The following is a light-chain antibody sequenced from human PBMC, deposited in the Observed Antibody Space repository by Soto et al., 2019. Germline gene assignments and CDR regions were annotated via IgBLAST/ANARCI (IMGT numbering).Light chain of an antibody. CDR3: QHYNGY. J-gene: IGKJ2*01. Sequence: DMPMTQSPTTLSASVGDRVTITCQASQNIRSWLAWYQQKPGKAPKVLIYDASTLESGVPSRFRGSGFGTEFTLTISSLQPDDFATYYCQHYNGYFGQGTKLEIK. CDR1: QNIRSW. CDR2: DAS. V-gene: IGKV1-5*01.